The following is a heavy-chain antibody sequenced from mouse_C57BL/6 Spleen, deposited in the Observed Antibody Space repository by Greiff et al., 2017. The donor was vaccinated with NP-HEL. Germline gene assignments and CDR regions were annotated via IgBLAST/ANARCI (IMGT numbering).Heavy chain of an antibody. V-gene: IGHV1-62-2*01. J-gene: IGHJ3*01. CDR2: FSPGSGSL. CDR1: GYTFTEYT. Sequence: QVQLQPSGAALFPPGASVKLSCKASGYTFTEYTIPWVKPRSGQGLEWIGCFSPGSGSLKYNAPFQDKATLTADKSSSTGYMELSRVTSEDSAVYFWARHERSNWFAYWGQGTLVTVSA. D-gene: IGHD2-5*01. CDR3: ARHERSNWFAY.